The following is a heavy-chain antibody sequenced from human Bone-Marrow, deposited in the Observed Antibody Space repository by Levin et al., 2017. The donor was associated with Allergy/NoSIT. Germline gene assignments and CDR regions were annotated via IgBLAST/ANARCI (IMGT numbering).Heavy chain of an antibody. CDR1: GYTFTSYG. J-gene: IGHJ4*02. Sequence: GGSLRLSCKASGYTFTSYGISWVRQAPGQGLEWMGWISAYNGNTNYAQKLQGRVTMTTDTSTSTAYMELRSLRSDDTAVYYCAREPDYYDSSGESDYWGQGTLVTVSS. CDR2: ISAYNGNT. V-gene: IGHV1-18*01. CDR3: AREPDYYDSSGESDY. D-gene: IGHD3-22*01.